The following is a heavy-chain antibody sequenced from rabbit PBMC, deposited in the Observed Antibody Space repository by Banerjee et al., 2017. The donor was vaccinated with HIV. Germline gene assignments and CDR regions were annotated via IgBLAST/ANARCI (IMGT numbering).Heavy chain of an antibody. CDR3: ARESGSAGAGYAL. CDR1: GFSFSNKYV. J-gene: IGHJ4*01. D-gene: IGHD6-1*01. V-gene: IGHV1S45*01. Sequence: QEQLEESGGGLVKPEGSLTLTCKASGFSFSNKYVMCWVRQAPGKGLEWIACINTSSGNTVYASWTKGRFTISRTSSTTVTLQLTSLTAADTATYFCARESGSAGAGYALWGQGTLVTVS. CDR2: INTSSGNT.